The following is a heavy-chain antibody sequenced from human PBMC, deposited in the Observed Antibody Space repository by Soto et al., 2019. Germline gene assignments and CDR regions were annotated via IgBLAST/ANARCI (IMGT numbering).Heavy chain of an antibody. V-gene: IGHV1-69*13. CDR2: IIPIFGTA. CDR1: GGTFSSYA. CDR3: ARAPADYGDYELYYYYYGMDV. D-gene: IGHD4-17*01. Sequence: SVKVSCKASGGTFSSYAISWVRQAPGQGLEWMGGIIPIFGTANYAQKFQGRVTITADESTSTACMELSSLRSEDTAVYYCARAPADYGDYELYYYYYGMDVWGQGTTVTVSS. J-gene: IGHJ6*02.